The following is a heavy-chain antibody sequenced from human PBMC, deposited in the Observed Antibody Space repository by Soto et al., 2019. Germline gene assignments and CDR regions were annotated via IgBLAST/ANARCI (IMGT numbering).Heavy chain of an antibody. D-gene: IGHD3-9*01. CDR2: IKYDGAEK. CDR3: ARYGVATGLYFDD. V-gene: IGHV3-7*05. Sequence: GGSLRLSCAASGFTFSDYWMNGVRQAPGKGLEWVASIKYDGAEKSYVDSVKGRFTISRDNPKNSVYLQMASLRAEDTAVYYCARYGVATGLYFDDWGQGNPVTV. CDR1: GFTFSDYW. J-gene: IGHJ4*02.